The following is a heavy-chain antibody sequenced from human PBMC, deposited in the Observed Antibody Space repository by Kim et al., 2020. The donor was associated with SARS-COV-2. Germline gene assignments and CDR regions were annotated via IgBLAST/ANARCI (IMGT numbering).Heavy chain of an antibody. Sequence: GGSLRLSCAASGFTFDDYAMHWVRQAPGKGLEWVSLISGDGGSTSYADSVKGRFTISRDNSKNSLYLQMNSLRTEDTALYYCAKNPPYYYDSSGYYRYYYYYMDVWGTGTTVTLSS. CDR1: GFTFDDYA. V-gene: IGHV3-43*02. CDR2: ISGDGGST. J-gene: IGHJ6*03. CDR3: AKNPPYYYDSSGYYRYYYYYMDV. D-gene: IGHD3-22*01.